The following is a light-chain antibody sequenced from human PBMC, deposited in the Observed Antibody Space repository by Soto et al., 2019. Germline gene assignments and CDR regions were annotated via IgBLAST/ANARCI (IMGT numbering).Light chain of an antibody. V-gene: IGKV2-30*01. CDR3: VQGTHWPWT. CDR2: QVS. J-gene: IGKJ1*01. Sequence: DVVMTQSPLSLSVTLGQPASISCRSSQGLVYSDGNTFLNWFHQRPGQSPRRLIYQVSNRDSGVPHRFSGSGSGTDYTLTISRVAAEDVGIYYCVQGTHWPWTFGQGTKVEIK. CDR1: QGLVYSDGNTF.